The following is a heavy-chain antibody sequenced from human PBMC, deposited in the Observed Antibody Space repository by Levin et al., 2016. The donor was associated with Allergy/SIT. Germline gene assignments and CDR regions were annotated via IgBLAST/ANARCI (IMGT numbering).Heavy chain of an antibody. CDR1: GITFNNAW. CDR2: IKSIPDGETA. D-gene: IGHD5-18*01. CDR3: TTEVYRKCAY. V-gene: IGHV3-15*01. Sequence: GESLKISCAASGITFNNAWMSWVRQAPGKGLEWVGRIKSIPDGETADYAAPVKGKFTISRDDSKTTVYLQMNSLKTEDTAVYYCTTEVYRKCAYWGQGTLVTVSS. J-gene: IGHJ4*02.